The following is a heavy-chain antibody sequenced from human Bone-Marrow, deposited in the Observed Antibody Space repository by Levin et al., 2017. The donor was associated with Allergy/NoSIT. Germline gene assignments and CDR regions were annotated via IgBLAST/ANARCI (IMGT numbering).Heavy chain of an antibody. Sequence: SCAASGFTFISYAMHWVRQAPGKGLEWVAVISYDGSNKYYADSVKGRFTISRDNSKNTLYLQMNSLRAEDTAVYYCARTEGDSSSLPGYWGQGTLVTVSS. CDR1: GFTFISYA. V-gene: IGHV3-30-3*01. J-gene: IGHJ4*02. CDR2: ISYDGSNK. D-gene: IGHD6-13*01. CDR3: ARTEGDSSSLPGY.